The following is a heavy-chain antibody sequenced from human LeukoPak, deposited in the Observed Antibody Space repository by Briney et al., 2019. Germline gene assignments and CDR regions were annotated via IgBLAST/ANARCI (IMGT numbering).Heavy chain of an antibody. CDR3: AKNLGGDYGLDAFDI. V-gene: IGHV3-23*01. CDR1: GFTFSSYA. J-gene: IGHJ3*02. CDR2: VGTGDDT. Sequence: GGSLRLSCAASGFTFSSYAMYWVRQAPGKGLEWVSAVGTGDDTYYADSVKGRFTISRDDSKNTLYLPMNSLRAEDTALYYCAKNLGGDYGLDAFDIWGQGTMVTVSS. D-gene: IGHD4-17*01.